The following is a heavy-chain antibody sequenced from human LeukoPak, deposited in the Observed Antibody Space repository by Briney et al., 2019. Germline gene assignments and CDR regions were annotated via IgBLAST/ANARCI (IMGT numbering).Heavy chain of an antibody. J-gene: IGHJ4*02. CDR3: ARGNIGASGLDY. CDR2: IKSNADGGTA. V-gene: IGHV3-15*01. CDR1: GFTFRHAW. D-gene: IGHD6-13*01. Sequence: RSGGSLRLSCAASGFTFRHAWMTWVRQAPGKGLEWVGRIKSNADGGTADYPAPVKGRFTISRDDSKDTLCLQMSSLQAEDTAVYYCARGNIGASGLDYWGQGTLVTVSS.